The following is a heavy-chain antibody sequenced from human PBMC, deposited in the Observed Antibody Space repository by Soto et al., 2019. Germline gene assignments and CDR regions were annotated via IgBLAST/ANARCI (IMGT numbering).Heavy chain of an antibody. CDR1: GFTFGIYS. CDR3: ARACSGGSYSTTLYYYYYMDV. D-gene: IGHD2-15*01. V-gene: IGHV3-21*01. CDR2: ISSSSSYI. Sequence: GGSLRLSCAASGFTFGIYSMNWVRQAPGKGLEWVSSISSSSSYIYYADSVKVRFTISRDNAKNSLYLQMNSLRAEDTAVYYCARACSGGSYSTTLYYYYYMDVWGKGTTVTVSS. J-gene: IGHJ6*03.